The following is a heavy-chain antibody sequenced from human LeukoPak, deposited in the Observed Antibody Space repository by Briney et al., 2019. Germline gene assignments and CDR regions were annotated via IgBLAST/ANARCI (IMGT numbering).Heavy chain of an antibody. Sequence: GGTLRLSCTASGFTFSSYGMNWVRQAPGKGLEWVSYISSSGSTIYYADSVKGRFTISRDNAKNSLYLQMNSLRAEDTAVYYCAELGITMIGGVWGKGTTVTISS. CDR2: ISSSGSTI. CDR3: AELGITMIGGV. D-gene: IGHD3-10*02. CDR1: GFTFSSYG. V-gene: IGHV3-48*04. J-gene: IGHJ6*04.